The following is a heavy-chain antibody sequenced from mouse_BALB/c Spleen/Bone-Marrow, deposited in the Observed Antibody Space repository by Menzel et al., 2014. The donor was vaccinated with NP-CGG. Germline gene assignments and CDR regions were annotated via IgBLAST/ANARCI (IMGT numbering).Heavy chain of an antibody. V-gene: IGHV5-12-1*01. J-gene: IGHJ2*01. CDR3: AREVLRDYFDY. Sequence: EVKLMESGGGLVKPGGSLKLPCAASGFAFXSYDMSWVRQTPEKRLEWVAYISSGGGSTYYPDTVEGRFTISRDNAKNTLYLQMSSLKSEDTAMYYCAREVLRDYFDYWGQGTTLTVSS. D-gene: IGHD1-1*01. CDR2: ISSGGGST. CDR1: GFAFXSYD.